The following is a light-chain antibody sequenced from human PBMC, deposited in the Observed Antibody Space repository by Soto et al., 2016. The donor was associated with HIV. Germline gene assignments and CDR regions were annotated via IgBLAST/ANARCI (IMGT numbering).Light chain of an antibody. CDR3: MQALQTPL. CDR2: LGS. V-gene: IGKV2-28*01. J-gene: IGKJ4*01. CDR1: QSLLRGNEYNY. Sequence: DIVMTQSPLSLPVIPGEPASISCRSSQSLLRGNEYNYVDWYVQKPGQSPQLVIYLGSNRASGVPDRFSGSGSGTDFTLKISRVEAEDVGIYYCMQALQTPLFGGGDQGGDQT.